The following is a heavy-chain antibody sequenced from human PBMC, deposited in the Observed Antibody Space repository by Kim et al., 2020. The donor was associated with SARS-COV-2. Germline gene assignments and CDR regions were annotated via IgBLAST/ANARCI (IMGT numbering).Heavy chain of an antibody. CDR3: ASRGGYSSSSWFDP. J-gene: IGHJ5*02. Sequence: TPSLKSRVTISVDTSKNQFSLKLSSVTAADTAVYYCASRGGYSSSSWFDPWGQGTLVTVSS. V-gene: IGHV4-39*01. D-gene: IGHD6-6*01.